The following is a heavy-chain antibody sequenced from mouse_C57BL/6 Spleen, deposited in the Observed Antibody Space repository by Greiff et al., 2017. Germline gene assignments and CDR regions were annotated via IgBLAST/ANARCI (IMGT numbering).Heavy chain of an antibody. CDR3: AREAGTEGTWFAY. CDR2: ISDGGSYT. CDR1: GFTFSSYA. J-gene: IGHJ3*01. Sequence: EVQRVESGGGLVKPGGSLKLSCAASGFTFSSYAMSWVRQTPEKRLEWVATISDGGSYTYYPDNVKGRFTISRDNAKNNLYLQMSHLKSEDTAMYYCAREAGTEGTWFAYWGQVTLVTVSA. D-gene: IGHD4-1*01. V-gene: IGHV5-4*01.